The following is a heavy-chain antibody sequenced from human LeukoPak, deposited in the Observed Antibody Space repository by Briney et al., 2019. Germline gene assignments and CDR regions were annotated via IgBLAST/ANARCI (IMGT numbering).Heavy chain of an antibody. V-gene: IGHV3-9*01. CDR1: GFTFDDYA. D-gene: IGHD6-19*01. Sequence: GGSLRLSCAASGFTFDDYAMHWGLQAPGKGLEWVSGISWNSGSIGYADSVKGRFTISRDNAKNSLYLQMNSLRAEDTALYYCAKGASSGCSPYFDYWGQGTLVTVSS. J-gene: IGHJ4*02. CDR3: AKGASSGCSPYFDY. CDR2: ISWNSGSI.